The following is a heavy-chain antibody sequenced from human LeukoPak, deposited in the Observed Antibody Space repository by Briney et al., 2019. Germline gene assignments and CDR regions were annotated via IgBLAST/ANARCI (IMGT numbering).Heavy chain of an antibody. D-gene: IGHD3-9*01. CDR1: GGSISSGSYY. V-gene: IGHV4-61*02. J-gene: IGHJ4*02. CDR3: ARRRHYDILTGYYSDFDY. Sequence: PSETLSLTCTVSGGSISSGSYYWSWIRPPAGKGLGWIGRIYTSGSTNYNPSLKSRVTISVDTSKNQFSLKLSSVTAADTAVYYCARRRHYDILTGYYSDFDYWGQGTLVTVSS. CDR2: IYTSGST.